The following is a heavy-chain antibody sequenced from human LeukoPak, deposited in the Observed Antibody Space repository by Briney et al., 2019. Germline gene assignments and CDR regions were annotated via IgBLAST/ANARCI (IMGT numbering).Heavy chain of an antibody. CDR3: ARGYDYGDYVGDFDY. CDR1: GYTFTSYP. D-gene: IGHD4-17*01. J-gene: IGHJ4*02. CDR2: ITTYNGNT. V-gene: IGHV1-18*01. Sequence: ASVKVSCKASGYTFTSYPISWVRQAPGQGLEWMGWITTYNGNTKFAQKLQSRVTMTTDTPTSTAYMDLRGLRSDDTAVYYCARGYDYGDYVGDFDYWGQGTLVTVSS.